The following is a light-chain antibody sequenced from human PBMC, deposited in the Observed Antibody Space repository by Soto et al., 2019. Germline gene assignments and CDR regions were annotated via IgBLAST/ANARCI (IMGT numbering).Light chain of an antibody. CDR3: QHYSNWPPT. Sequence: EIVTTQSPATLSVSPGERATLSCRASQNIRSNLTWYQQKPGQAPRLLIYAASIRATGVPARFSGSGSGTEFTLTISSLQSEDFAFYYCQHYSNWPPTFGQGTKVEIK. CDR2: AAS. J-gene: IGKJ1*01. V-gene: IGKV3-15*01. CDR1: QNIRSN.